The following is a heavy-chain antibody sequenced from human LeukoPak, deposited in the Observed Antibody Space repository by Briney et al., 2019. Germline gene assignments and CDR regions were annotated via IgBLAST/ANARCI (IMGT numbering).Heavy chain of an antibody. V-gene: IGHV3-15*01. CDR1: GFTFNKAW. CDR2: IKNKGDGGTT. Sequence: GGSLRLSCAASGFTFNKAWMSWVRLAPGKGLEWVGRIKNKGDGGTTDYAAPVKGRFTVSRDDSKSTLYLQMNSLKSEDTAVYYCTTSGTPFEYWGQGTLVTVSS. J-gene: IGHJ4*02. CDR3: TTSGTPFEY. D-gene: IGHD3-10*01.